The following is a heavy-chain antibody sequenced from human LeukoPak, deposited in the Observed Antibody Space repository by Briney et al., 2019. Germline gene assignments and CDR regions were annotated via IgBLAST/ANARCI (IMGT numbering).Heavy chain of an antibody. CDR1: GYTFTSYG. CDR3: ARGGNYYGSGSSSKTYYFDY. CDR2: ISAYNGNT. V-gene: IGHV1-18*01. J-gene: IGHJ4*02. D-gene: IGHD3-10*01. Sequence: ASVKVSCKASGYTFTSYGISWVRQAPGQGLEWMGWISAYNGNTNYAQKLQGRVTMTTDTSTSTAYMELRSLRSDDTAVYYCARGGNYYGSGSSSKTYYFDYWGQGTLVTVSS.